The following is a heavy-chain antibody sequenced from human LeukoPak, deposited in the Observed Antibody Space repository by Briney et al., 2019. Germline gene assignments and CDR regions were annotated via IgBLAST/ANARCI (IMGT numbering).Heavy chain of an antibody. D-gene: IGHD2-15*01. Sequence: SETMSPTCAAYGGSFSGYYWSWIRQPPGKGLEWIGEINHSGSTNYNPSLKGRFTISVDTSKNQFSLKLSSVTAADTAVYYCARSACSGGSCYFDYWGQGTLVTVSS. CDR1: GGSFSGYY. CDR3: ARSACSGGSCYFDY. CDR2: INHSGST. J-gene: IGHJ4*02. V-gene: IGHV4-34*01.